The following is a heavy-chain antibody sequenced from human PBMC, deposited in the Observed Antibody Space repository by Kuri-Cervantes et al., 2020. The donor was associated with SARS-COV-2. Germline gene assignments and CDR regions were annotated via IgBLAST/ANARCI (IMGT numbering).Heavy chain of an antibody. CDR1: GYTFSSRG. CDR2: ISTYNGNA. CDR3: ARQGTTYLDS. J-gene: IGHJ4*02. Sequence: ASVKVSCKASGYTFSSRGFTWVRQVPGQGLEWVGYISTYNGNANYAQNFQGRVTMTTDTPTKTGHMEQRRLQPDDTAIYYCARQGTTYLDSWGQGTLVTVSS. V-gene: IGHV1-18*01. D-gene: IGHD1-14*01.